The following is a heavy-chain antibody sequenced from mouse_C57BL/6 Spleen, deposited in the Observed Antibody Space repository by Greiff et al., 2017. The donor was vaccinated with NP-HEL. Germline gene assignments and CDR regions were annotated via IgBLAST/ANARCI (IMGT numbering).Heavy chain of an antibody. D-gene: IGHD1-1*01. J-gene: IGHJ1*03. V-gene: IGHV1-52*01. CDR3: ARSGGSSPLDFDV. Sequence: VQLQQPGAELVRPGSSVKLSCKASGYTFTSYWMHWVKQRPIQGLEWIGNIDPSDSETHYNQKFKDKATLTVDKSSSTAYMQLSSLTSEDSAVYYCARSGGSSPLDFDVWGTGTTVTVSS. CDR1: GYTFTSYW. CDR2: IDPSDSET.